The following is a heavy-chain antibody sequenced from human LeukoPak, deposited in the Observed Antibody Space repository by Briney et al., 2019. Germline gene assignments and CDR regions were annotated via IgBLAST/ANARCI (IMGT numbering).Heavy chain of an antibody. CDR2: ISGSGGST. CDR1: GFTFSSYA. V-gene: IGHV3-23*01. D-gene: IGHD3-22*01. Sequence: PGGSLRLSCAASGFTFSSYAMSWVRQAPGKGLEWVLAISGSGGSTYYADSVKGRFTISRDNSKNTLYLQMNSLRAEDTAVYYCASSEVDYYDSSGYPYWGQGTLVTVSS. CDR3: ASSEVDYYDSSGYPY. J-gene: IGHJ4*02.